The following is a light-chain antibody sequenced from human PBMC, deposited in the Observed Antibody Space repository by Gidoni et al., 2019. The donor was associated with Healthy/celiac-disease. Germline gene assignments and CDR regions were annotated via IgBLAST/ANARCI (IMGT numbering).Light chain of an antibody. Sequence: PPSASGTPGQRVTISCSGSSSNIGSNYVYWYQQLPGTAPKLLIYRNNQRPSGVPDRFSGSKSGTSASLDSSGLRSEDEADYYCAAWDDSLSGWVFGGGTKLTVL. J-gene: IGLJ3*02. CDR2: RNN. CDR3: AAWDDSLSGWV. CDR1: SSNIGSNY. V-gene: IGLV1-47*01.